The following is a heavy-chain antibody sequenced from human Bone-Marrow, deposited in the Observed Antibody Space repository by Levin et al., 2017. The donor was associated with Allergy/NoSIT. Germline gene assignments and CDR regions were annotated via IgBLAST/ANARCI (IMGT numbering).Heavy chain of an antibody. J-gene: IGHJ4*02. Sequence: PSETLSLTCTVSGASVSSSGFYWTWIRQYPGKGLEWIGHIYYPGNTSYNPSLKSRVSISEDRSQHQFSLKLDSVTAADTAVYYCARESVYYGSGSWIDCWGQGTLVTVSS. D-gene: IGHD3-10*01. CDR3: ARESVYYGSGSWIDC. V-gene: IGHV4-31*02. CDR1: GASVSSSGFY. CDR2: IYYPGNT.